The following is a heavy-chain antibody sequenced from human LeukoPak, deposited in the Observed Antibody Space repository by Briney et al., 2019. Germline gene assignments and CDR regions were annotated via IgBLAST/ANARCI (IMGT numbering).Heavy chain of an antibody. J-gene: IGHJ5*02. V-gene: IGHV3-23*01. CDR1: GFIFNNYG. D-gene: IGHD6-19*01. CDR2: ISNDGGGI. Sequence: GGSLRLSCAASGFIFNNYGLIWVRQAPGKGLEWVSAISNDGGGIQYAAFVEGRFTISRDSSKKTLFLHMSSLRAEDTALYYCAKGSSGYFADLWGQGTLVTVSS. CDR3: AKGSSGYFADL.